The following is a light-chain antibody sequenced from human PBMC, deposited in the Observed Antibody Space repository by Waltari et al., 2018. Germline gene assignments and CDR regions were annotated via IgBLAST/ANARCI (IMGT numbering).Light chain of an antibody. CDR2: GAS. Sequence: EIVLTQSPGTLSLSPGERATLSCRASQSVSRDLAWYQQRPGQDPMLLIYGASSRATGSPDRCSGSGCGTEFSLTISRLEPEDFAVYYCQEYVTLPATFGQGTKVEI. CDR3: QEYVTLPAT. J-gene: IGKJ1*01. V-gene: IGKV3-20*01. CDR1: QSVSRD.